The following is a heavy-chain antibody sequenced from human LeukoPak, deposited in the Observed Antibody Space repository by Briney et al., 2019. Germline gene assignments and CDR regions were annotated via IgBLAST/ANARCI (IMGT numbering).Heavy chain of an antibody. CDR2: ISSSSSTI. V-gene: IGHV3-48*01. CDR1: GFTFSSYS. J-gene: IGHJ4*02. CDR3: ARDYSDSSGYYDY. D-gene: IGHD3-22*01. Sequence: GGSLRLSCAASGFTFSSYSMNWVRQAPGKGLEWVSYISSSSSTIYYADSVKGRFTISRDNAKNSLYLQMNSLRAEGTAVYYCARDYSDSSGYYDYWGQGTLVTVSS.